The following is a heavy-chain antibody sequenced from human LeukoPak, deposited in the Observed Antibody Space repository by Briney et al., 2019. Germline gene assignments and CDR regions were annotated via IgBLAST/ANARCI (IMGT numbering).Heavy chain of an antibody. Sequence: GASVKVSCKASGYTFTSYYMRWVRQAHGQGLEWMGIINPSGGTTNYAQKFQGRVTMTRDTSTSTVYMELSSLRSDDTAVYYCAREVRDDNWFDPWGQGTLVTVSS. D-gene: IGHD5-24*01. J-gene: IGHJ5*02. CDR1: GYTFTSYY. CDR2: INPSGGTT. V-gene: IGHV1-46*01. CDR3: AREVRDDNWFDP.